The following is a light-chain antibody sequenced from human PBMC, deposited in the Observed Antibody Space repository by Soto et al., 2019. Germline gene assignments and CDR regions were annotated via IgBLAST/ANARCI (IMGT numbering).Light chain of an antibody. Sequence: EIVMTQSPATLSVSPGERATLSCRASQSISNNLAWYQQKPGQTPRLLIYGASTRATGIPGRFSGSGSGTDFILTISSRQSEDFAVYYCQQHNDWPLIFGGGTKVEIK. V-gene: IGKV3-15*01. J-gene: IGKJ4*01. CDR1: QSISNN. CDR3: QQHNDWPLI. CDR2: GAS.